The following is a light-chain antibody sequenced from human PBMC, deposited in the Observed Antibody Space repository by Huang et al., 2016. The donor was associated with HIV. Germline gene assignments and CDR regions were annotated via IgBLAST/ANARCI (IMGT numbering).Light chain of an antibody. CDR3: QQLSTYPRT. Sequence: IPLTQSPSSLAASVGDRVTITCRASEGIGNYLAWYRQKPGKAPKLLVYGASTLQNWVPSGFSGTGSGTHFTLTISSLQPEDVATYYCQQLSTYPRTFGQGTKVEIK. CDR1: EGIGNY. V-gene: IGKV1-9*01. CDR2: GAS. J-gene: IGKJ1*01.